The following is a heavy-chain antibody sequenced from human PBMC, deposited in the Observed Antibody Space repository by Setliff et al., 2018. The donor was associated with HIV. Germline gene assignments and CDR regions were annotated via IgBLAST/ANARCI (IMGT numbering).Heavy chain of an antibody. CDR1: GYTFTDYS. Sequence: ASVKVSCKTSGYTFTDYSIHRVRQAPGQGLEWMGWINPNSSNTGYAQKFQGRVAMTRNTSINTAYMELSSLRSEDTAVYYCARGRVMVYANRRYYYYMDVWGKGTTVTVSS. V-gene: IGHV1-8*02. CDR2: INPNSSNT. CDR3: ARGRVMVYANRRYYYYMDV. J-gene: IGHJ6*03. D-gene: IGHD2-8*01.